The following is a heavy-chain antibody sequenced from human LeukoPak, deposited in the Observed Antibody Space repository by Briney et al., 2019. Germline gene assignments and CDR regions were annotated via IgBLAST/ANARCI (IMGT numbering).Heavy chain of an antibody. V-gene: IGHV3-74*01. J-gene: IGHJ4*02. CDR1: GFTFSSYW. D-gene: IGHD1-26*01. CDR2: INSDGSST. Sequence: GGSLRPSCAASGFTFSSYWMHWVRQAPGKGLVWVSRINSDGSSTSYADSVKGRFTISRDNAKNTLYLQMNSLRAEDTAVYYCARVEGSYYARFKPDNYYFDYWGQGTLVTVSS. CDR3: ARVEGSYYARFKPDNYYFDY.